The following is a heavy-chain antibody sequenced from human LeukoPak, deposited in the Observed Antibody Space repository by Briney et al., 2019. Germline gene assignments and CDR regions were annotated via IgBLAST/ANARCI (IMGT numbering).Heavy chain of an antibody. V-gene: IGHV4-4*07. CDR3: ARVDLRAAYFDY. CDR1: GGSISSDY. D-gene: IGHD2-15*01. CDR2: IYTSGST. J-gene: IGHJ4*02. Sequence: SETLSLTCTVAGGSISSDYWSWSRQPAGKGLGWIGRIYTSGSTNYNPSPKSRVTMSVDTSKNQFSLKLSSVTAADTAVYYCARVDLRAAYFDYWGQGTLVTVSS.